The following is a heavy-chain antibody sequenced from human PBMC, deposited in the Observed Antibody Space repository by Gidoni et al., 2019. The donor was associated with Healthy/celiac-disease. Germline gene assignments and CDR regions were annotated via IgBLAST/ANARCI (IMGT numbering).Heavy chain of an antibody. CDR1: GYTFTGYY. V-gene: IGHV1-2*02. CDR2: INPNSGGT. Sequence: QVQLAQSGAEATKPGASLQVSCQASGYTFTGYYMHWVRQAAGQGLEWMGWINPNSGGTNYAQKFQGRVTMTRDTSISTAYMELSRLRSDDTAVYYCARDLQLGGPDYWGQGTLVTVSS. J-gene: IGHJ4*02. D-gene: IGHD6-13*01. CDR3: ARDLQLGGPDY.